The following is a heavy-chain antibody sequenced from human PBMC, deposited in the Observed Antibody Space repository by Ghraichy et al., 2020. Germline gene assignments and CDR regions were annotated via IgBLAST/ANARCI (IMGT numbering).Heavy chain of an antibody. CDR1: GFTFSDYW. Sequence: GGSLSLSCVVSGFTFSDYWMHWVRQAPGKGLVWVSRINSDGSSTSYADSVKGRFTISRDNAKNTLYLQMNSLRAEDTAVYYCARIASARPFDPWGQGTLVTVSS. CDR2: INSDGSST. CDR3: ARIASARPFDP. J-gene: IGHJ5*02. D-gene: IGHD3-10*01. V-gene: IGHV3-74*01.